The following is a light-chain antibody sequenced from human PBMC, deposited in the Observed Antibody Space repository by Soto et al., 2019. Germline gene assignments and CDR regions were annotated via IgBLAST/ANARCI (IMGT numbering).Light chain of an antibody. CDR1: NSDVGKYDF. V-gene: IGLV2-23*02. J-gene: IGLJ3*02. Sequence: QSVLTQHASVSGTPGQSITISCTGTNSDVGKYDFVSWYQHYPDKAPKFIIYEVNKRPSGVSHRFSGSKSGSTASLTISGLQAEGEAHYYCCSYTSSETVVFGGGTKLTVL. CDR3: CSYTSSETVV. CDR2: EVN.